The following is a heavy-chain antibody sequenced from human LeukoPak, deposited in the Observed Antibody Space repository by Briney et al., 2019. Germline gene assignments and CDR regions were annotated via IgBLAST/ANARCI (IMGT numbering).Heavy chain of an antibody. CDR1: GGSISSGGYY. J-gene: IGHJ6*03. D-gene: IGHD3-3*01. Sequence: SETLSLTCTVSGGSISSGGYYWSWIRQHPGKGLKWIGYIYYSGSTYYNPSLKSRVTISVDTSKNQFSLKLSSVTAADTAVYYCARQDYDFWSGYAGYYMDVWGKGTTVTVSS. CDR2: IYYSGST. V-gene: IGHV4-31*03. CDR3: ARQDYDFWSGYAGYYMDV.